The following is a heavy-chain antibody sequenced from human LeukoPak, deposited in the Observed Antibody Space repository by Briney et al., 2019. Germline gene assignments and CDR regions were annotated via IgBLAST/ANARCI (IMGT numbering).Heavy chain of an antibody. CDR3: ARRFDS. J-gene: IGHJ4*02. V-gene: IGHV3-48*01. Sequence: GSLRLSCAASGFSFTAYSMNWVRQAPGRGLEWISYIGPGGDIYYADSVTGRFTFSRDTAKNSLYLQMNGLKVEDTAVYYCARRFDSWGQGTLVTVPS. CDR1: GFSFTAYS. CDR2: IGPGGDI.